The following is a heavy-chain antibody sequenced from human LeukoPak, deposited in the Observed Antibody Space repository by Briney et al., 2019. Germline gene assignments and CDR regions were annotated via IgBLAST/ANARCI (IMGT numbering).Heavy chain of an antibody. Sequence: TGRSLRLAKEPGALTFSKTWKGCARQATGGRLECVGRIKSKTDSGTTDYAAPVKGRLTISRDDSKNTLYLQMNSLKTEDAAVYYCTAGLRAADTNWGLGTLVTVSS. V-gene: IGHV3-15*01. D-gene: IGHD6-13*01. CDR3: TAGLRAADTN. J-gene: IGHJ4*02. CDR2: IKSKTDSGTT. CDR1: ALTFSKTW.